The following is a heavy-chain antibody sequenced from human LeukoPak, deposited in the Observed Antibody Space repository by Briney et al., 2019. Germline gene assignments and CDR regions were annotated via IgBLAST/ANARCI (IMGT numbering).Heavy chain of an antibody. CDR2: VNTNTGNP. J-gene: IGHJ5*02. D-gene: IGHD3-22*01. Sequence: GASVKVSCKASGYTFTSYAMNWVRQAPGQGLEWMGWVNTNTGNPTYAQGFTGRFVFSLDTSVSTAYLQISSLKAEDTAVYYCARAVFYYYDSSGYYSNWFDPWGQGTLVTVSS. CDR3: ARAVFYYYDSSGYYSNWFDP. V-gene: IGHV7-4-1*02. CDR1: GYTFTSYA.